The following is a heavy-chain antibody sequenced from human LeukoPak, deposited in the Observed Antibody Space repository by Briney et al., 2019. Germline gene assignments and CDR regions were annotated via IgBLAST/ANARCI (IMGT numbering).Heavy chain of an antibody. V-gene: IGHV3-30*02. CDR3: AKGPYSSSWQYYFDY. Sequence: SGGSLRLSCAASGFTFSSYGMHWVRQAPGKGLEWVAFIRYDGSNKYYADSVKGRFTISRDNSKNTLYLQMNSLRAEDTAVYYCAKGPYSSSWQYYFDYWGQGTLVTVSS. D-gene: IGHD6-13*01. J-gene: IGHJ4*02. CDR1: GFTFSSYG. CDR2: IRYDGSNK.